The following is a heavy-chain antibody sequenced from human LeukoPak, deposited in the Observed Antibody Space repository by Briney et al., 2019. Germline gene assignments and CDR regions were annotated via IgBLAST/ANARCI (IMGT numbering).Heavy chain of an antibody. CDR2: IYYSGST. Sequence: SETPSLTCTVSGGSISSYYWSWIRQPPGKGLEWIGYIYYSGSTNYNPSLKSRVTISVDTSKNQFSLELSSVTAADTAVYYCARHPYCSGGSCYSELWADYWGQGTLVTVSS. J-gene: IGHJ4*02. D-gene: IGHD2-15*01. CDR3: ARHPYCSGGSCYSELWADY. CDR1: GGSISSYY. V-gene: IGHV4-59*08.